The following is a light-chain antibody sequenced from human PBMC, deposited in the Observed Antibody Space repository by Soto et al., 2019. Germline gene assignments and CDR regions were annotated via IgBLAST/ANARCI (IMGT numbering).Light chain of an antibody. J-gene: IGLJ1*01. V-gene: IGLV2-14*03. CDR1: SSDVGGYNY. CDR3: CSYTSSSTPWV. CDR2: DVS. Sequence: SVLTHPASVSWAPGQSITISCTGTSSDVGGYNYVSWYQQHPGEAPKLMIYDVSDRPSGVSNRFSASKSGNTASLTISGLQPEDEADYFCCSYTSSSTPWVFGTGTKVTVL.